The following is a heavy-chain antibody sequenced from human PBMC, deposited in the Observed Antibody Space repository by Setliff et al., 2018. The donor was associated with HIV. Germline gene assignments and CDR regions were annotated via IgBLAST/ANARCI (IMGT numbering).Heavy chain of an antibody. V-gene: IGHV1-46*01. J-gene: IGHJ3*02. CDR3: ARVEAAAGTGAFDI. D-gene: IGHD6-13*01. CDR1: GYTFTKYY. Sequence: ASVKVSCKASGYTFTKYYIYWVRQAPGQGLEWMGIINPSGGGTSYAQKFQGRVTMTRDMSMSTVYMELSSLRSEDTAVFYCARVEAAAGTGAFDIWGQGTMVTVSS. CDR2: INPSGGGT.